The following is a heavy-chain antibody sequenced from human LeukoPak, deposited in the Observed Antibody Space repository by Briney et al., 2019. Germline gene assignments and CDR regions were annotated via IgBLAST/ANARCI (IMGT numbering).Heavy chain of an antibody. D-gene: IGHD3-10*01. CDR2: IYSGGST. V-gene: IGHV3-53*01. CDR1: GFTVSNNY. Sequence: GGSLRLSCAASGFTVSNNYMSWVRQAPGKGLEWVSVIYSGGSTYFADSVKGRFTISRDNAKNSLYLQMNSLRAEDTAVYYCAKDLTMVRNHYYYGMDVWGQGTTVTVSS. J-gene: IGHJ6*02. CDR3: AKDLTMVRNHYYYGMDV.